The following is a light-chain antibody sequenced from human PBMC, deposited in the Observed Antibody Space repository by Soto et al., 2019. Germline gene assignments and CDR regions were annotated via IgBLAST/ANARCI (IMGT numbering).Light chain of an antibody. V-gene: IGKV3-20*01. CDR2: GAS. CDR1: QSVSSY. Sequence: EIVLKKSPGTLSLSPGERATLSCRASQSVSSYLAWYQQKPGQAPRLLIYGASSRATGIPDRFSGSGSGTDFTLTISRLEPEDFAVYYCQQYGRSPWTFGQGTKV. CDR3: QQYGRSPWT. J-gene: IGKJ1*01.